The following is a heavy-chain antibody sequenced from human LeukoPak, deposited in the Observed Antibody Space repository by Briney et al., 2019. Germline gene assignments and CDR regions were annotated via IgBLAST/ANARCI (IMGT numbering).Heavy chain of an antibody. D-gene: IGHD2-2*02. CDR2: IYYSGST. Sequence: SQTLSLTCTVSGSSISSGDYYWSWIRQPPGKGLEWIGYIYYSGSTYYNPSLKSRVTISVDTSKNQFSLKLSSVTAAHTAVYYCAIYQSGLFDYWGQGTLVTVSS. CDR1: GSSISSGDYY. V-gene: IGHV4-30-4*01. CDR3: AIYQSGLFDY. J-gene: IGHJ4*02.